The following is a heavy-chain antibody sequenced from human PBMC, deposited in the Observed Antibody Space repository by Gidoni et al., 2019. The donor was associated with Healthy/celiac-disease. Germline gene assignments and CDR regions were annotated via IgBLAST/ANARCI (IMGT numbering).Heavy chain of an antibody. CDR1: GFTFSSYA. CDR2: ISGSGGST. CDR3: AKDPEDGSAFDI. D-gene: IGHD1-26*01. Sequence: EVQLLESGGGLVHPGGSLRLSCAASGFTFSSYAMGWVRQAPGKGLEWVAAISGSGGSTYYADSVKGRFTISRDNSKNTLYLQMNSLRAENTAVYYCAKDPEDGSAFDIWGQGTMVTVSS. V-gene: IGHV3-23*01. J-gene: IGHJ3*02.